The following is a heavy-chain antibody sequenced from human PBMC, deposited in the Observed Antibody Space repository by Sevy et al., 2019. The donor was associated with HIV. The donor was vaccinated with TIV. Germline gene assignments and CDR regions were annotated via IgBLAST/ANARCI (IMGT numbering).Heavy chain of an antibody. CDR3: AGGVVIGTTFDY. CDR1: GFTFSSYS. D-gene: IGHD3-22*01. J-gene: IGHJ4*02. Sequence: GGSLRLSCEASGFTFSSYSMNWVRQAPGKGLEWVSSISSSSNYIYYADSVKGRFTISRDNAKNSLDLQMNSLRDEDTAVYYCAGGVVIGTTFDYWGQGTLVTVSS. CDR2: ISSSSNYI. V-gene: IGHV3-21*01.